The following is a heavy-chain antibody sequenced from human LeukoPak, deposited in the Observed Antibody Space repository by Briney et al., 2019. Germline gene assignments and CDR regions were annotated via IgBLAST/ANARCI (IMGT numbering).Heavy chain of an antibody. CDR1: GYSFTSYW. Sequence: PGESLKISCKGSGYSFTSYWIGWVRQMPGKGLEWMGIIYPGDSDTRYSPSFQGQVTISADKSISTAYLQWSSLKASDTAMYYCARSLCSGGSCFENWFDPWGQGTLVTVSS. J-gene: IGHJ5*02. CDR2: IYPGDSDT. D-gene: IGHD2-15*01. V-gene: IGHV5-51*01. CDR3: ARSLCSGGSCFENWFDP.